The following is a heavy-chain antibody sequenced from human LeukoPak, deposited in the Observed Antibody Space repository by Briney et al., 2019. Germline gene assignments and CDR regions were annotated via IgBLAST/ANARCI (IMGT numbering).Heavy chain of an antibody. CDR3: ATTEGWYYDILTGPDAFDI. J-gene: IGHJ3*02. CDR1: GGSISSYY. CDR2: IYYSGST. Sequence: PSETLSLTCTVSGGSISSYYWSWIRQPPGKGLEWIGYIYYSGSTNYNPSLKSRVTISVDTCKNQFSLKLSSVTAADTAVYYCATTEGWYYDILTGPDAFDIWGQGTMVTVSS. V-gene: IGHV4-59*01. D-gene: IGHD3-9*01.